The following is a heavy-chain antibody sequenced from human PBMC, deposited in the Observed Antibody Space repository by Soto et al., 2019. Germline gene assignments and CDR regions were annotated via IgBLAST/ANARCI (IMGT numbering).Heavy chain of an antibody. CDR3: SRATDMLTRSEAVGCFDI. CDR1: GGSISSDGYY. Sequence: SETLSLTCTVSGGSISSDGYYWSWIRQHPGKGLEWIGYINYSGSTYYNSSLKSRITLSVDTSKNQFSLRLSSVTAADTAVYFCSRATDMLTRSEAVGCFDILCQGTMVAV. CDR2: INYSGST. V-gene: IGHV4-31*03. D-gene: IGHD3-9*01. J-gene: IGHJ3*02.